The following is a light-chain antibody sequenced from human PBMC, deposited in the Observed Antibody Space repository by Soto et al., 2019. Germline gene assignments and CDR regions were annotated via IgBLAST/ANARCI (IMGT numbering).Light chain of an antibody. V-gene: IGKV3-15*01. CDR3: QQYDSSPKT. J-gene: IGKJ1*01. CDR2: WAS. CDR1: QSVSSY. Sequence: EIVLTQSPSTLSVSTGEGVTVSCRASQSVSSYLAWYQQKPGQAPRLLIYWASTRDTGVPARCSGSGSGTDFTLTISRLQPEDFAVYYCQQYDSSPKTFGQGTKVDIK.